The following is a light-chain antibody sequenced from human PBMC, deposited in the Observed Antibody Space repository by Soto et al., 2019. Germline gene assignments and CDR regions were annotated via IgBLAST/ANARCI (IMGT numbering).Light chain of an antibody. V-gene: IGLV4-69*01. CDR3: QTWGTGFLV. CDR1: SGHSSYA. CDR2: LNSDGSH. J-gene: IGLJ3*02. Sequence: QLVLTQSPSASASLGASVKLTCTLSSGHSSYAIAWHQQQPEKGPRYMMKLNSDGSHSKGDGIHDCFSGSSSGAERYLTISSLQSEDEDDYCCQTWGTGFLVFGGGTQLTVL.